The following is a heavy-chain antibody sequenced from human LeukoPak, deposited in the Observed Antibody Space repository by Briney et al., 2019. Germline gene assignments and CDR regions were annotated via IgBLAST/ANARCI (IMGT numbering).Heavy chain of an antibody. CDR2: IIPIFGTA. Sequence: GASVKVSCKASGGTFSSYAISWVRQAPGQGLEWMGGIIPIFGTANYAQKFQGRVTITADESTSTAYMELSSLRSEDTAVYYCARDGQRHCSSTSCYRVGWFDPWGQGTLVTVSS. CDR3: ARDGQRHCSSTSCYRVGWFDP. J-gene: IGHJ5*02. V-gene: IGHV1-69*13. D-gene: IGHD2-2*02. CDR1: GGTFSSYA.